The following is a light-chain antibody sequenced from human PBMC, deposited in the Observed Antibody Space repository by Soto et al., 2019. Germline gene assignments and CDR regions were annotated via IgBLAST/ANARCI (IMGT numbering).Light chain of an antibody. Sequence: QSVLTQPASVSGSPGQSITISCTGTSSDVGGYNYASWYQQHPGKAPKLMIHDVSNRPSGVSNRFSGSKSGNTASLTISGFQAEDEADYYCSSYTSSSTYVFGTGTKVTVL. CDR1: SSDVGGYNY. J-gene: IGLJ1*01. CDR2: DVS. CDR3: SSYTSSSTYV. V-gene: IGLV2-14*01.